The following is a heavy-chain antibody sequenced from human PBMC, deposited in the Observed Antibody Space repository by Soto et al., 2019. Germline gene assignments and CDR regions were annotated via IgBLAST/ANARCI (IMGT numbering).Heavy chain of an antibody. CDR1: GFSFDNFG. D-gene: IGHD6-6*01. J-gene: IGHJ4*02. V-gene: IGHV3-23*01. Sequence: EVQLLESGGDLVHPGGSLRLSCAASGFSFDNFGMSWVRQAPGKGLEWVSGFSGTAGGTYYADSVKGRFTISRDSSKTTVYLQMNSLRAEDTAVYYCAVCSSMTPRPGDDWSQGTQVTVSS. CDR3: AVCSSMTPRPGDD. CDR2: FSGTAGGT.